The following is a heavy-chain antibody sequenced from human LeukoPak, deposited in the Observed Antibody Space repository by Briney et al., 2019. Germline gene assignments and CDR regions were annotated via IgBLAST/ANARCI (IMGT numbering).Heavy chain of an antibody. CDR2: IRYDGSNK. D-gene: IGHD3-10*01. J-gene: IGHJ4*02. V-gene: IGHV3-30*02. CDR3: AKDHVLLWFGESTSFDY. Sequence: SGGSLRLSCAASGFTFSSYGMHWVRQAPGKGLEWVAFIRYDGSNKYYADSVKGRFTISRDNSKNTLYLQMNSLRAEDTAVYYCAKDHVLLWFGESTSFDYWGQGTLVTVSS. CDR1: GFTFSSYG.